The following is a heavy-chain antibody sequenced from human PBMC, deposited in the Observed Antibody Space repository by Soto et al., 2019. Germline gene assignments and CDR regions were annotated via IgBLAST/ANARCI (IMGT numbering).Heavy chain of an antibody. D-gene: IGHD6-13*01. CDR2: ISYDGSNK. CDR1: GFTFSSYG. Sequence: GGSLRLSCAASGFTFSSYGMHWVRQAPGKGLEWVAVISYDGSNKYYADSVKGRFTISRDNSKNTLYLQMNSLRAEDTAVYYCAKQAAAGTAFDIWGQGTMVTVSS. CDR3: AKQAAAGTAFDI. V-gene: IGHV3-30*18. J-gene: IGHJ3*02.